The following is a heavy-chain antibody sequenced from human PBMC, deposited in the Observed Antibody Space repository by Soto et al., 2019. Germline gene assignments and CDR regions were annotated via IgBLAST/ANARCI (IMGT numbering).Heavy chain of an antibody. J-gene: IGHJ4*02. V-gene: IGHV3-72*01. CDR3: ARWVAGAADC. Sequence: EVQLVESGGGLVQPGGSLRLSCAASGFASSDHYMDWVRQAPGKGLEWLGRTKNKGQSFTIEYAPSVKGRFIISRDDSKNSVFLQINSLRTDDTAVYYCARWVAGAADCWGQGTPVTVSS. CDR1: GFASSDHY. D-gene: IGHD2-15*01. CDR2: TKNKGQSFTI.